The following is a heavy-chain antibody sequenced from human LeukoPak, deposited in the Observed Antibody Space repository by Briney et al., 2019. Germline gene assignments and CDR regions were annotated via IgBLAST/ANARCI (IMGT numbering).Heavy chain of an antibody. CDR2: IYGDDET. Sequence: PGGSLRLSCAASGFTITTNYMSWVRQAPGRGLEWVAVIYGDDETNYSDSVKGRFTISRDNSKNTFYLQMNSLRAEDTAVYYCARDSWPEVVRFDYWGQGTLVTVSS. CDR3: ARDSWPEVVRFDY. V-gene: IGHV3-53*01. D-gene: IGHD1-14*01. J-gene: IGHJ4*02. CDR1: GFTITTNY.